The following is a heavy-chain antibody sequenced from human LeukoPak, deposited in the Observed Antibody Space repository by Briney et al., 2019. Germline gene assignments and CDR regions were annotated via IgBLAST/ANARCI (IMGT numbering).Heavy chain of an antibody. Sequence: PGGSLRLSCAASGFTFSSYWMSWVRQAPGKGLEWVANIKQDGSEKYYVDSVKGRFTISRDNAKNSLYLQMNSLRAEDTAVYYCARDPELTYYDFWSGCYRPLYFDYWGQGTLVTVSS. CDR3: ARDPELTYYDFWSGCYRPLYFDY. J-gene: IGHJ4*02. D-gene: IGHD3-3*01. CDR1: GFTFSSYW. CDR2: IKQDGSEK. V-gene: IGHV3-7*01.